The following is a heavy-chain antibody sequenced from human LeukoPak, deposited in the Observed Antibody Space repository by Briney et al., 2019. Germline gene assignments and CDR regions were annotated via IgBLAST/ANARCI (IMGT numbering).Heavy chain of an antibody. D-gene: IGHD6-19*01. V-gene: IGHV3-23*01. J-gene: IGHJ4*02. Sequence: PGGSLRLSCAASGFTFSSYAMSWVRQAPGKGLEWVSTFSGNSDSTYYADSVKGRFTISRDNSKNTLYLQMNSLRAEDTAVYYCAKDLPRSPPNSGPWDYWGQGTLVTVSS. CDR1: GFTFSSYA. CDR2: FSGNSDST. CDR3: AKDLPRSPPNSGPWDY.